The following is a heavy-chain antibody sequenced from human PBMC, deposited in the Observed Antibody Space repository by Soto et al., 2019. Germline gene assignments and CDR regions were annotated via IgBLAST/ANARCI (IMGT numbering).Heavy chain of an antibody. CDR1: GYSISSGYS. CDR3: ARDSETYLYYFGH. CDR2: IYPSGST. Sequence: SETLSLTCAVSGYSISSGYSWGWIRQPPAKRLEWIGTIYPSGSTYYDASLKSRVTRSVDTSKNQSSLRLSSVTAADTAVYYCARDSETYLYYFGHWGQGTLVTVSS. D-gene: IGHD1-26*01. V-gene: IGHV4-38-2*02. J-gene: IGHJ4*02.